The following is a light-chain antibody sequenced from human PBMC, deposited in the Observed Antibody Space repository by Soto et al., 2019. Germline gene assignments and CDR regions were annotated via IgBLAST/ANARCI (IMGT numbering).Light chain of an antibody. CDR1: QSVSSY. CDR2: DAS. Sequence: EIVLTQSPATLSLSPGERATLSCRASQSVSSYLAWYQQKPGQAPRLLIYDASNRATGIPARFSGGGSGTDFTLTISSLEPEEFAVYYCQQRFNWPRFTFGLRTKLEIK. J-gene: IGKJ2*01. V-gene: IGKV3-11*01. CDR3: QQRFNWPRFT.